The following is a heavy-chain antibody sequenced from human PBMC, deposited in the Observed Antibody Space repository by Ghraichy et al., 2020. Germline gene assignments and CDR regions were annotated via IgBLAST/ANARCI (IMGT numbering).Heavy chain of an antibody. J-gene: IGHJ5*02. CDR1: GGSVSSGSYY. Sequence: SETLSLTCTVSGGSVSSGSYYWSWIRQPPGKGLEWIGYIYYSGSTNYNPSLKSRVTISVDTSKNQFSLKLSSVTAADTAVYYCAREGCSSTSCYRGWFDPWGQGTLVTVSS. D-gene: IGHD2-2*01. V-gene: IGHV4-61*01. CDR3: AREGCSSTSCYRGWFDP. CDR2: IYYSGST.